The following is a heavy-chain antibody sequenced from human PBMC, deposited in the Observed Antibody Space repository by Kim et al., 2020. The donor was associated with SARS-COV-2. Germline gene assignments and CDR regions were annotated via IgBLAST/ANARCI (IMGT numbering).Heavy chain of an antibody. Sequence: GGSLRLSCAASGFTFSSYAMSWVRQAPGKGLEWVSAISGSGGSTYYADSVKGRFTISRDNSKNTLYLQINSLRAEDTAVYYCAKGVSGQQQCYYGMDVWGQGTTVTVSS. CDR1: GFTFSSYA. V-gene: IGHV3-23*01. CDR2: ISGSGGST. CDR3: AKGVSGQQQCYYGMDV. D-gene: IGHD1-26*01. J-gene: IGHJ6*02.